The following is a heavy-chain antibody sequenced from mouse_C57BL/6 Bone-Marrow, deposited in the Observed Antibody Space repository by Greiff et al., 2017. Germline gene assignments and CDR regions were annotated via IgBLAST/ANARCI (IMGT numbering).Heavy chain of an antibody. CDR1: GYTFTSYW. Sequence: VQGVESGAELAKPGASVKLSCKASGYTFTSYWMHWVKQRPGQGLEWIGYINPSSGYTKYNQKFKDKDTLTADKSSSTAYMQLSSLTYEDSAVYYCARKRLRQAYYAMDYWGQGTSVTVSS. CDR3: ARKRLRQAYYAMDY. V-gene: IGHV1-7*01. J-gene: IGHJ4*01. D-gene: IGHD2-4*01. CDR2: INPSSGYT.